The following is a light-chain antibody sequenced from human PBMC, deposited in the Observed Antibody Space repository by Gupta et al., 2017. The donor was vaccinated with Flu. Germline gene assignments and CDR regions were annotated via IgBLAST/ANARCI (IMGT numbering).Light chain of an antibody. CDR2: RNN. V-gene: IGLV10-54*04. CDR3: SAWDSSRNTRV. CDR1: SNNVGNQG. J-gene: IGLJ3*02. Sequence: QAGLTQPPSVSKDLRQTATLTCTGNSNNVGNQGAAWLQQHQGHPPKLVSYRNNNRPSGISERFSASRSGNTASLTITGLQPEDEADYYCSAWDSSRNTRVFGGGTKLTVL.